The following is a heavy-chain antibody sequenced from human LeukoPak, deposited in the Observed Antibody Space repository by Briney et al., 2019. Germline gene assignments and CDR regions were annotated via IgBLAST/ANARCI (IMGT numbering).Heavy chain of an antibody. CDR1: GFPFDDYA. CDR3: ARAITNYGYIFDY. Sequence: GGSLLLSCAASGFPFDDYAMHWVRQAPGKGLEWVSGISWNSGSISYADSVKGRFTISTDNAKNSLYLQMNSLRAEDMALYYCARAITNYGYIFDYWGQGTLVTVSS. J-gene: IGHJ4*02. D-gene: IGHD5-18*01. CDR2: ISWNSGSI. V-gene: IGHV3-9*03.